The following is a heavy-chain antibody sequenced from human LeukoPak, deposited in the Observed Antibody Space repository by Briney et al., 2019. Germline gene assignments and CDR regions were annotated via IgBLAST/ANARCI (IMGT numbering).Heavy chain of an antibody. CDR3: AKVAHYYGSGSYYEYYFDY. V-gene: IGHV3-23*01. Sequence: GGSLRLSCAASGFTFSSYAMSWVRQAPGKGLEWVSAISGSGGSTYYADSVKGRFTISRDNSKNTLYLQMNSLSADDTAVYYCAKVAHYYGSGSYYEYYFDYWGQGALITVSS. D-gene: IGHD3-10*01. CDR2: ISGSGGST. J-gene: IGHJ4*02. CDR1: GFTFSSYA.